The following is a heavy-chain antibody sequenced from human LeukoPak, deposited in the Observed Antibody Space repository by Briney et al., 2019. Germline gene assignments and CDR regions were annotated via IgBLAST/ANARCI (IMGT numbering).Heavy chain of an antibody. V-gene: IGHV4-34*01. CDR2: INHSGST. J-gene: IGHJ3*02. D-gene: IGHD6-19*01. Sequence: PSETLSLTCAVYGGSFSGYYWSWIRQPPGKGLEWIGEINHSGSTNYNPSLKSRVTISVDTSKNQFSLKLSSVTAADTAVYYCAAVASRGQDAFDIWGQGTMVTVSS. CDR1: GGSFSGYY. CDR3: AAVASRGQDAFDI.